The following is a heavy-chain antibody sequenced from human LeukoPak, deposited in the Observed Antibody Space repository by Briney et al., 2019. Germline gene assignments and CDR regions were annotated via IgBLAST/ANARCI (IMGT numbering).Heavy chain of an antibody. V-gene: IGHV4-59*01. D-gene: IGHD2-2*01. CDR2: MYYSGTT. J-gene: IGHJ5*02. CDR3: ARALGFCSSTSCYPWFDP. Sequence: PSETLSLTCTVSGASITSYYWSWFRQPPGKGLEWIGYMYYSGTTNYNPSLKSRVTISVDTSKNQFSLKLSYVTAADTAVYYCARALGFCSSTSCYPWFDPWGQGTLVTVSS. CDR1: GASITSYY.